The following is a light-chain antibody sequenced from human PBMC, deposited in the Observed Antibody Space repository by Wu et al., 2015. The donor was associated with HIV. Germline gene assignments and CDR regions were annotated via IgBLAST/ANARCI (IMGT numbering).Light chain of an antibody. CDR2: GIS. V-gene: IGKV3-20*01. J-gene: IGKJ2*01. CDR3: QQYGNSRYT. Sequence: EIVLTQSPGTLSLSPGDRATLSCRASQSVSSTFLAWYQQKPGQAPRLLIYGISNRAAGVPDRFSGSGSATDFTLTISRLEPEDFAVYYCQQYGNSRYTFGQGTKLEIK. CDR1: QSVSSTF.